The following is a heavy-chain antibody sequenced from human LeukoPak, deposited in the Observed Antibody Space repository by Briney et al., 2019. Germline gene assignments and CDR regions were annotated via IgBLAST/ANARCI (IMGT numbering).Heavy chain of an antibody. J-gene: IGHJ4*02. D-gene: IGHD6-13*01. V-gene: IGHV4-59*12. CDR1: GGSISSYY. Sequence: SETLSLTCTVSGGSISSYYWSWIRQPPGKGLEWIGYIYYSGSTNYNPSLKSRVTISVDTSKNQFSLKLSSVTAADTAVYYCAGLSGAAGAIFDYWGQGTLVTVSS. CDR2: IYYSGST. CDR3: AGLSGAAGAIFDY.